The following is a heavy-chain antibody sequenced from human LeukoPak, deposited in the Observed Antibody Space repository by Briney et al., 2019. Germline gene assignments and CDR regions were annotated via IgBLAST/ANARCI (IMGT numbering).Heavy chain of an antibody. J-gene: IGHJ3*02. Sequence: ASVKVSCKASGYTFTSYGTSWVRQAPGQGLEWMGWISAYNGNTNYAQKLQGRVTMTTDTSTSTAYMEPRSLRSDDTAVYYCARDGHYSNYAAFDIWGQGTMVTVSS. CDR2: ISAYNGNT. CDR3: ARDGHYSNYAAFDI. V-gene: IGHV1-18*01. CDR1: GYTFTSYG. D-gene: IGHD4-11*01.